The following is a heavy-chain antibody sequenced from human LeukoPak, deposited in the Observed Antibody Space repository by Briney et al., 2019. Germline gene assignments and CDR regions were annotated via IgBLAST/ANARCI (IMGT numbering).Heavy chain of an antibody. Sequence: SETLSLTCAVYGGSFSGYYWSWIRQPPGKGLEWIGEINHSGGTKYNLSLKSRVTISVDTSKNQFSLKLSSVTAADTAVYYCARKRARRGNYYGSGSYYWFDPWGQGTLVTVSS. CDR3: ARKRARRGNYYGSGSYYWFDP. CDR1: GGSFSGYY. D-gene: IGHD3-10*01. V-gene: IGHV4-34*01. CDR2: INHSGGT. J-gene: IGHJ5*02.